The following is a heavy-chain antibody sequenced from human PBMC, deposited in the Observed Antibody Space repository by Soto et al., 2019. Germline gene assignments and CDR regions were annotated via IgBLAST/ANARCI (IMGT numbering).Heavy chain of an antibody. D-gene: IGHD1-7*01. CDR1: GGSFTSNNW. CDR2: IYRTGST. CDR3: ASRDPGTSVDY. Sequence: QVQLQESGPGLVKPSGTLCLTCAVSGGSFTSNNWWTWVRQPPGQGLEWIGEIYRTGSTNYNPSLKSRVTISLDKSENQFFMKVTSLTAADTAVYYCASRDPGTSVDYWGQGTLVTVSS. J-gene: IGHJ4*02. V-gene: IGHV4-4*02.